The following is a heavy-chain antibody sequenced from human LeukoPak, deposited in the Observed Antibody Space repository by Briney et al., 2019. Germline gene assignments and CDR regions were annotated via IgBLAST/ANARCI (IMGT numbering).Heavy chain of an antibody. Sequence: PGGSLRLSCAASGFTFSSYEMNWVRQAPGKGLEWVSYISSSGSTIYYADSVKGRFTISRDNAKNSLYLQMNSLRAEDTAVYYCATSPGLDYSTSLTGVDYWGQGTLVTVSS. D-gene: IGHD6-6*01. CDR3: ATSPGLDYSTSLTGVDY. CDR1: GFTFSSYE. J-gene: IGHJ4*02. CDR2: ISSSGSTI. V-gene: IGHV3-48*03.